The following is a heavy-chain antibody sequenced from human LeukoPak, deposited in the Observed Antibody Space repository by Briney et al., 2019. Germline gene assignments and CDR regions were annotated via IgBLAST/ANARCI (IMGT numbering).Heavy chain of an antibody. CDR3: AKGSVDVWYYFDC. CDR2: LSGSGGNA. V-gene: IGHV3-23*01. Sequence: GSPGLSCAASGFTFSTYAMSWVPQAPGKGLEWVSGLSGSGGNAYYADSVMGRFTISRDNSKNTLFLQLNSLRAEDTAIYYCAKGSVDVWYYFDCWEQGRLVSVSS. CDR1: GFTFSTYA. J-gene: IGHJ4*01. D-gene: IGHD4-23*01.